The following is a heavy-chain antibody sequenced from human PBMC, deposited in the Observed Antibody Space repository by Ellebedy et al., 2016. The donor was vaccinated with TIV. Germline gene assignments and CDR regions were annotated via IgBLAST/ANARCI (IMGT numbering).Heavy chain of an antibody. CDR3: AREDAFDI. Sequence: AASVKVSCKASGYTFTTYNINWVRQSTGQGLAWMGWVNPNSGDTDYAQKFRDRVTMTRDTSTNTAYLELSSLRAEDTAVYYCAREDAFDIWGQGTMVTVSS. CDR1: GYTFTTYN. J-gene: IGHJ3*02. CDR2: VNPNSGDT. V-gene: IGHV1-8*01.